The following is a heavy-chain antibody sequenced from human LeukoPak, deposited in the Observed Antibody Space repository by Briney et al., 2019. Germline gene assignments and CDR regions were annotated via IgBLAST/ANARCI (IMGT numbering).Heavy chain of an antibody. V-gene: IGHV1-18*01. CDR1: GYTFTSYG. CDR2: ISAYNGNT. Sequence: ASVKVSCKASGYTFTSYGISWVRQAPGQGLEWMGWISAYNGNTDYAQKLQGRVTMTTDTSTSTAYMELRSLRSDDTAVYYCARDEWELTPGDYWGQGTLVTVSS. J-gene: IGHJ4*02. CDR3: ARDEWELTPGDY. D-gene: IGHD1-26*01.